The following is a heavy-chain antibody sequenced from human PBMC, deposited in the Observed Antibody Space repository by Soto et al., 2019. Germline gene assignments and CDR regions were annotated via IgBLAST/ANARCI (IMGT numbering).Heavy chain of an antibody. J-gene: IGHJ5*02. V-gene: IGHV4-31*03. Sequence: SETLSLTCTVSGGSISSGGYYWSWIRQHPGKGLEWIGYIYYSGSTYYNPSLKSRVTISVDTSKNQFSLKLSSVTAADTAVYYCARGPRIAVAGTRYNWFDPWGQGTLVTVSS. CDR2: IYYSGST. D-gene: IGHD6-19*01. CDR3: ARGPRIAVAGTRYNWFDP. CDR1: GGSISSGGYY.